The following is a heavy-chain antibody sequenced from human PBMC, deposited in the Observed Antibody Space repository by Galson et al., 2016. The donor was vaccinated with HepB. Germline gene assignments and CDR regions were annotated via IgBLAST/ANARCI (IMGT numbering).Heavy chain of an antibody. CDR1: GFVDSTKY. D-gene: IGHD3-16*02. Sequence: SLRLSCAASGFVDSTKYMSWVRQAPGKGLEWVSVIYSDGSAYSADSVQGRFTISRDISKNMVDLQMNNLRAEDTAVYYCAREKGYLTNWFFDLWGRGTLVTVSS. CDR3: AREKGYLTNWFFDL. J-gene: IGHJ2*01. CDR2: IYSDGSA. V-gene: IGHV3-66*02.